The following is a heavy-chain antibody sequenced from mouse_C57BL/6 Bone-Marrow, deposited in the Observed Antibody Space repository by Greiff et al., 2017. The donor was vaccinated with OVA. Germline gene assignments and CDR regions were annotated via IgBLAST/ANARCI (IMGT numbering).Heavy chain of an antibody. Sequence: VQLQQSGPELVKPGASVKISCKASGYTFTDYSINWVQQRPEQGLEWIGWIIPGGGSTYYNEKFKGRVTLTVDKASSTTYMLLSSLTTEDSAVNFCARRDYDSSFHYFDYWGQGTTLTVSS. CDR1: GYTFTDYS. V-gene: IGHV1-75*01. D-gene: IGHD1-1*01. CDR3: ARRDYDSSFHYFDY. CDR2: IIPGGGST. J-gene: IGHJ2*01.